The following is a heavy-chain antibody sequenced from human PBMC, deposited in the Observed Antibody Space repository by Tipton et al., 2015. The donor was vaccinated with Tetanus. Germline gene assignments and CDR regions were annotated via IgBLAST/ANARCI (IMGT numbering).Heavy chain of an antibody. J-gene: IGHJ5*01. Sequence: SLRLSCAASGFTFSSYNMNWVRQAPGKGLEWLSYISGTGSTIDYADSVKGRSTISRDNAKNSLYLQMNGLRDDDTAVYFCARDFRPIFGVAHPFDSWGQGTLVTVSS. CDR1: GFTFSSYN. CDR3: ARDFRPIFGVAHPFDS. V-gene: IGHV3-48*02. D-gene: IGHD3-3*01. CDR2: ISGTGSTI.